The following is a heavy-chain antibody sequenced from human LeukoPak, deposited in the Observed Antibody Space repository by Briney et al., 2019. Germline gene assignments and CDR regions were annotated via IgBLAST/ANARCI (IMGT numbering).Heavy chain of an antibody. CDR3: ARQWSAAMDV. Sequence: GESVRLSCAASGLTFSSYWMHWLRQAPGKGLVWVSRINSEGSITNYADSVKGRFTISRDTAKNTLYLQMTGLRAEDTAVYYCARQWSAAMDVWGQGTTVTVSS. D-gene: IGHD6-25*01. CDR1: GLTFSSYW. V-gene: IGHV3-74*01. J-gene: IGHJ6*02. CDR2: INSEGSIT.